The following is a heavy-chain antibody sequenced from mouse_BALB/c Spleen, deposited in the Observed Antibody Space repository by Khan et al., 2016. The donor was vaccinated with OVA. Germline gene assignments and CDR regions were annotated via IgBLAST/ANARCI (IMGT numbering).Heavy chain of an antibody. CDR2: ISSGGSYT. Sequence: EVQLVESGGGLVRPGGSLKLSCAASGFSFSSYSMSWVRQTPEKRLEWVATISSGGSYTYYPDSVKGRFTISRDNAKNTLYLQMSSLKSEDTAMYYVKKHRGYYGSNPYLDNGGQGTTLTVA. J-gene: IGHJ2*01. D-gene: IGHD1-1*01. CDR1: GFSFSSYS. CDR3: KKHRGYYGSNPYLDN. V-gene: IGHV5-6-4*01.